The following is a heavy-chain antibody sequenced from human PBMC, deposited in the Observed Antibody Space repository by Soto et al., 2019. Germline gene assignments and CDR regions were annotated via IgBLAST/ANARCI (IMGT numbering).Heavy chain of an antibody. CDR3: ARVTPGNNLYYFSGLDV. D-gene: IGHD1-1*01. V-gene: IGHV3-30-3*01. J-gene: IGHJ6*02. CDR1: GFTFDTYG. Sequence: QVHLVESGGGVAQPGRSLRLSCVASGFTFDTYGIHWVRQAPGKGLQWVALISYEGSNTYYADSVRGRFIISRDNSKNTLYLQINALRPDDTGVYYCARVTPGNNLYYFSGLDVWGRGTSVTVSS. CDR2: ISYEGSNT.